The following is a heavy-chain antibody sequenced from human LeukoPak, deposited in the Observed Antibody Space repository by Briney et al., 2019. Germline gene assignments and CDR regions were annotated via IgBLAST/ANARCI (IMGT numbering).Heavy chain of an antibody. CDR2: ISSSGSTI. CDR3: AKGFFYYDSSGYPYFDY. D-gene: IGHD3-22*01. CDR1: GFTFSRYW. Sequence: GGSLRLSCAASGFTFSRYWMHWVRQAPGKGLEWVSYISSSGSTIYYADSVKGRFTISRDNAKNSLYLQMNSLRAEDTAVYYCAKGFFYYDSSGYPYFDYWGQGTLVTVSS. V-gene: IGHV3-48*04. J-gene: IGHJ4*02.